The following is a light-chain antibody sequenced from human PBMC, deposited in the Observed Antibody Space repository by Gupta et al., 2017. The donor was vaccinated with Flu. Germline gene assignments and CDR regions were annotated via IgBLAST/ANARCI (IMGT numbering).Light chain of an antibody. J-gene: IGLJ2*01. Sequence: PGQTASITCSGDKVGDKDVSWYQQKHGQYPELVIYEDNKRPSGIPERFSGSNSGNTATLTISGTQAMDEADDYCQALDSSTGVVFGGGTKLTVL. CDR3: QALDSSTGVV. CDR2: EDN. V-gene: IGLV3-1*01. CDR1: KVGDKD.